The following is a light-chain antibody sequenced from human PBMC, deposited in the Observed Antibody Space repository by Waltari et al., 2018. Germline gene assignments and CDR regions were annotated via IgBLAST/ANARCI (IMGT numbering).Light chain of an antibody. J-gene: IGLJ2*01. CDR3: QSWDTGINV. V-gene: IGLV4-69*01. Sequence: QLVLTQPPSASASLGASVKPTCTLNSGHTRYAIAWHQQQPEKGPRFLMKLDSDGSHTTGDGTPDRFSGSSSGAERYIILSSLQSEDDADYYCQSWDTGINVFGGGTKLTVL. CDR1: SGHTRYA. CDR2: LDSDGSH.